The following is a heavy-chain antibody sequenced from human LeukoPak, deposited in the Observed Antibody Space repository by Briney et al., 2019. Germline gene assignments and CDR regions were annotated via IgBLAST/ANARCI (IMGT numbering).Heavy chain of an antibody. J-gene: IGHJ4*02. CDR1: GGSISGYY. CDR3: ARAEMAAIGYFDY. Sequence: SETLSLTCTVSGGSISGYYWSWIRQPPGKGLEWIGYIYHSGSTYYNPSLKSRVTISVDRSKNQFSLKLSSVTAADTAVYYCARAEMAAIGYFDYWGQGTLVTVSS. V-gene: IGHV4-59*12. CDR2: IYHSGST. D-gene: IGHD5-24*01.